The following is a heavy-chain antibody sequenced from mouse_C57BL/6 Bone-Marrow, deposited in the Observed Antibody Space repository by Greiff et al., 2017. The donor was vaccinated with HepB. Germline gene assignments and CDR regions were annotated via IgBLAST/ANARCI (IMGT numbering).Heavy chain of an antibody. Sequence: VQLQQSGAELVRPGASVKLSCTASGFNIKDDYMHWVKQRPEQGLEWIGWIDPENGDTEYASKFQGKATITADTSSNTANLQLSSLTSEDTAVYYCTLFITTVVGGDYWGQGTTLTVSS. V-gene: IGHV14-4*01. CDR3: TLFITTVVGGDY. CDR2: IDPENGDT. J-gene: IGHJ2*01. CDR1: GFNIKDDY. D-gene: IGHD1-1*01.